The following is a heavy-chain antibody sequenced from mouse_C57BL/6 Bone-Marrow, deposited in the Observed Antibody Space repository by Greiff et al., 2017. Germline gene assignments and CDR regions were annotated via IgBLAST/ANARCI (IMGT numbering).Heavy chain of an antibody. CDR2: FHPYNDDT. CDR1: GYTFTTYP. V-gene: IGHV1-47*01. J-gene: IGHJ2*01. Sequence: VKLQESGAELVKPGASVKMSCKASGYTFTTYPIEWMKQNHGKSLEWIGNFHPYNDDTKYNEKFKGKATLTVEKSSSTVYLELSRFTSDDSAVYFCARGGNYEGYCFGYWGQGTTLPVSS. D-gene: IGHD2-1*01. CDR3: ARGGNYEGYCFGY.